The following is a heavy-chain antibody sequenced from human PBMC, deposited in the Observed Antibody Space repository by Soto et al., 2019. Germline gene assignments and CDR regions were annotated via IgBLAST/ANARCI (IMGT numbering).Heavy chain of an antibody. J-gene: IGHJ6*02. CDR1: GYSFTSYW. CDR3: ARCEYLVGATADDYYYYGMDV. CDR2: FDPSVSYT. Sequence: GESLNLPRKGSGYSFTSYWICWVRQMPGTGLECMGGFDPSVSYTNYSPSFQGPATISADKSVSTAYLQWRSLKASDTAMHYCARCEYLVGATADDYYYYGMDVWGQGTTVTVSS. V-gene: IGHV5-10-1*01. D-gene: IGHD1-26*01.